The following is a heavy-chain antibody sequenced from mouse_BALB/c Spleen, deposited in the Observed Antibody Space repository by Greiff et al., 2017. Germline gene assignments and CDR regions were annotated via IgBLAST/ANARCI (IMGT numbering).Heavy chain of an antibody. CDR2: IYPGNSDT. Sequence: VQLQQSGPELVKPGASVKMSCKASGYSFTSYWMHWVKQRPGQGLEWIGAIYPGNSDTSYNQKFKGKAKLTAVTSASTAYMELSSLTNEDSAVYYCTRYGNYYYYAMDYWGQGTSVTVSS. CDR3: TRYGNYYYYAMDY. V-gene: IGHV1-5*01. CDR1: GYSFTSYW. J-gene: IGHJ4*01. D-gene: IGHD2-1*01.